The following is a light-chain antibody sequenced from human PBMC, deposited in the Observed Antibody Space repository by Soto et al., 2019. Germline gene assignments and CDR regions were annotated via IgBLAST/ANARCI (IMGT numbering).Light chain of an antibody. Sequence: EVVLTQTPGTLSLPPGERFTLSCRASQSVRSNLACYQQKPGQAPRLLIYEASTRATGVPARFSGSGSGTDFTLTISSLQAEDVAVYYCQQYYSTRTFGQGAKV. CDR2: EAS. J-gene: IGKJ1*01. CDR1: QSVRSN. V-gene: IGKV3-15*01. CDR3: QQYYSTRT.